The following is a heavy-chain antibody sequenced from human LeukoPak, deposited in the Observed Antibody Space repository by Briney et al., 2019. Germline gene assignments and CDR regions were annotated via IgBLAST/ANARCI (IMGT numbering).Heavy chain of an antibody. CDR2: ISAYNGNT. CDR1: GYTFTSYG. V-gene: IGHV1-18*01. CDR3: ARDRPYDYVWGSYRKTGGDAFDI. D-gene: IGHD3-16*02. J-gene: IGHJ3*02. Sequence: ASVKVSCKASGYTFTSYGISWVRQAPGQGLEWMGWISAYNGNTNYAQKLQGRVTMTTDTSTSTAYMELRSLRSDDTAVYYCARDRPYDYVWGSYRKTGGDAFDIWGQGTMVTVSS.